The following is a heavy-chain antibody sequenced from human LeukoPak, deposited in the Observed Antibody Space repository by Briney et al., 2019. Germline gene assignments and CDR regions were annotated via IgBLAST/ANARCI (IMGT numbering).Heavy chain of an antibody. CDR2: IGIAGDT. CDR3: ARAPPYSSASWGYYGMDV. D-gene: IGHD6-6*01. Sequence: PGGSLRLSCAASGFTVNSNYMNWVRQAPGKGLEWVSSIGIAGDTYYPGSVKGRFTISRENAKNSLYLQMNSLRAGDTAVYYCARAPPYSSASWGYYGMDVWGQGTTVTVSS. J-gene: IGHJ6*02. CDR1: GFTVNSNY. V-gene: IGHV3-13*01.